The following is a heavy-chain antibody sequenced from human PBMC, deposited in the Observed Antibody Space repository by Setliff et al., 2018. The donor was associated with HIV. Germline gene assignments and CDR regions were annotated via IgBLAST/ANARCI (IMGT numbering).Heavy chain of an antibody. CDR2: IIPIFGSA. CDR1: GGTFSNYG. CDR3: ASKGDYYTSKTLDS. Sequence: ASVKVSCKASGGTFSNYGFAWVRQAPGQGLEWMGGIIPIFGSADYAQKFQGRVTISADESTSTVYLELSSLTSDDTAMYYCASKGDYYTSKTLDSWGQGTLVTVPQ. D-gene: IGHD3-10*01. J-gene: IGHJ4*02. V-gene: IGHV1-69*13.